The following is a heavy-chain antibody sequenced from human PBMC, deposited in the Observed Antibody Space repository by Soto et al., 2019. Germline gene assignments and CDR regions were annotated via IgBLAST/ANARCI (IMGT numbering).Heavy chain of an antibody. Sequence: QVQLVESGGVVVQPGRSLRLSCAASGFTFSTYGMHWVRQAPGKGLEWVAVMLFDTNNKYYADSVKGRFTISRDNSKNTLYLQMNSLRAEDTDVYSCARAPLHWRAQLYYFDYWGQGCLVTLS. D-gene: IGHD1-1*01. J-gene: IGHJ4*02. V-gene: IGHV3-33*01. CDR1: GFTFSTYG. CDR2: MLFDTNNK. CDR3: ARAPLHWRAQLYYFDY.